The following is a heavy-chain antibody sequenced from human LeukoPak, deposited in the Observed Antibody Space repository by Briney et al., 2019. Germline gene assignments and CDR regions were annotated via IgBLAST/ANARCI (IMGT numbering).Heavy chain of an antibody. CDR1: GFTFSDYY. Sequence: GGSLRLSCAASGFTFSDYYMSWIRQAPGKGLEWVSYISSSGSTIYYADSVKGRFTFSRDNAKNSLYLQMNSLRAEDTAVYYCARGRSSGRKNYFDYWGQGTLVTVSS. V-gene: IGHV3-11*01. CDR3: ARGRSSGRKNYFDY. J-gene: IGHJ4*02. CDR2: ISSSGSTI. D-gene: IGHD6-19*01.